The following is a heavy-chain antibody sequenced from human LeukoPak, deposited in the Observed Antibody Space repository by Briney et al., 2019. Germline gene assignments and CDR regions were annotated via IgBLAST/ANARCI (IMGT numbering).Heavy chain of an antibody. CDR3: AKDGAQYYYGSGSLNWFDP. J-gene: IGHJ5*02. Sequence: SGGSLRLSCAASGFTFSSYGMHWVRQAPGKGLEWVAFIRYDGSNKYYADSVKGRFTISRDNSKNTLYLQMNSLRAEDTAVYYCAKDGAQYYYGSGSLNWFDPWGQGTLVTVSS. CDR2: IRYDGSNK. V-gene: IGHV3-30*02. D-gene: IGHD3-10*01. CDR1: GFTFSSYG.